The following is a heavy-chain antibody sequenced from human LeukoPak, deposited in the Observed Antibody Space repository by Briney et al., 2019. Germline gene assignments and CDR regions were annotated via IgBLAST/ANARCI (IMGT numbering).Heavy chain of an antibody. CDR3: VRVAWLDYHGMDV. J-gene: IGHJ6*02. CDR1: GFTSRTYD. V-gene: IGHV3-13*01. CDR2: IGTAGDT. D-gene: IGHD5-12*01. Sequence: GGSLRLSCEASGFTSRTYDFHWVRHVKGIGLEWVSGIGTAGDTYYAGSVKGRFTMSRENAKNSLYLQMNGLRAGDTAIYYCVRVAWLDYHGMDVWGQGTTVTVSS.